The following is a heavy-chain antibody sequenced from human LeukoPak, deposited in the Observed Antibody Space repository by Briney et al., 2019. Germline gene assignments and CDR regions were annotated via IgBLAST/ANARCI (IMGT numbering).Heavy chain of an antibody. CDR1: GGSINSYY. Sequence: SETLSLTCTVSGGSINSYYWSWIRQPPGKGLECIGYIHYTGSTNYNPSLKSRVTISADTSKNQFSLKLSSVTAADTAIYYCARGGYYGSGNDFRFDPWGQGTLVTVSS. CDR3: ARGGYYGSGNDFRFDP. J-gene: IGHJ5*02. V-gene: IGHV4-59*01. D-gene: IGHD3-10*01. CDR2: IHYTGST.